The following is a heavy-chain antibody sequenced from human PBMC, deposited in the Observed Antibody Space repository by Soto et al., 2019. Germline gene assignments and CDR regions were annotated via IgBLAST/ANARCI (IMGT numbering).Heavy chain of an antibody. V-gene: IGHV1-69*13. CDR1: GGTFSSYA. J-gene: IGHJ4*02. CDR2: IIPIFGTA. Sequence: SVKVSCKASGGTFSSYAISWVRQAPGQGLEWMGGIIPIFGTANYAQKFQGRVTITADESTSTAYMELSSLRPEDTAVYYCARSPISSGYLDYWGQGTLVTVSS. CDR3: ARSPISSGYLDY. D-gene: IGHD3-22*01.